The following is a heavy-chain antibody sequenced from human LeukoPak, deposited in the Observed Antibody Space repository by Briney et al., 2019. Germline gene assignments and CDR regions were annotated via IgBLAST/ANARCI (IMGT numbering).Heavy chain of an antibody. CDR2: MNPNSGNT. CDR3: ARGPNITMVRGVIILFDY. D-gene: IGHD3-10*01. CDR1: GYTFTSYD. J-gene: IGHJ4*02. Sequence: ASVKVSCKASGYTFTSYDINWVRQATGQGLEWMGWMNPNSGNTGYAQKFQGRVTMTRNTSISTAYMELSSLRSEDTAVYYCARGPNITMVRGVIILFDYWGQGTLVTVSS. V-gene: IGHV1-8*01.